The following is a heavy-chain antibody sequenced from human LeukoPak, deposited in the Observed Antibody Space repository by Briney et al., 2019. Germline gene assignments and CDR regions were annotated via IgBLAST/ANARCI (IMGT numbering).Heavy chain of an antibody. V-gene: IGHV3-49*04. CDR2: IRRKAYGGTT. CDR1: GFTLGDYA. Sequence: AGGSLRLSCTASGFTLGDYAMSWVRQAPGKGLEWVGFIRRKAYGGTTEYAASVKGRFTISRDDSKSIAYLQMNSLRAEDTAVYYCARDLRPSFSGGYYFDYWGQGTLVTVSS. J-gene: IGHJ4*02. D-gene: IGHD3-10*01. CDR3: ARDLRPSFSGGYYFDY.